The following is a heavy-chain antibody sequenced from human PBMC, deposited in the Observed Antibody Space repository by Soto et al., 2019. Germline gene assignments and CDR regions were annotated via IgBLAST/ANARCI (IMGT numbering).Heavy chain of an antibody. CDR2: IFHIGST. J-gene: IGHJ4*02. D-gene: IGHD3-10*01. Sequence: QVQLRESGPGLVKPSGTFSLTCAVSGDAISSSYWWNWVRQSPGRGLEWIGEIFHIGSTNYNPSLKGRLTMSVDKTKNHFSLTLTSVTAADTAVYFCARGPIRGVQYYFDLWGPGTLVAVSS. V-gene: IGHV4-4*02. CDR3: ARGPIRGVQYYFDL. CDR1: GDAISSSYW.